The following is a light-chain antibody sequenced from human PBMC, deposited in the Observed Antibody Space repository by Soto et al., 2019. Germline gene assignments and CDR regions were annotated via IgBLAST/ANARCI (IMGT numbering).Light chain of an antibody. CDR3: QQYNSYLYT. CDR2: KAS. Sequence: DIKMTQSPSTLSASLGDRVTITCRASQSISSWLAWYQQKPGKAPKLLIYKASSLESGVPSRFSGSGSGTEFTLTISSLQPDDFATYYCQQYNSYLYTFGQGTKLEIK. V-gene: IGKV1-5*03. CDR1: QSISSW. J-gene: IGKJ2*01.